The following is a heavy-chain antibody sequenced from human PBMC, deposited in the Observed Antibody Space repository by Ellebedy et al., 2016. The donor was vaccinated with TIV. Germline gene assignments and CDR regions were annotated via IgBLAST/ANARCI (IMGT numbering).Heavy chain of an antibody. D-gene: IGHD5-18*01. J-gene: IGHJ4*02. CDR2: FGVSGDTT. Sequence: PGGSLRLSCAASGFTFSSSAMSWVRQAPGKGLEWVSSFGVSGDTTYYADSVKGRFTISRDNSKSMVHLQMNSLRPEDTAVYYCAKDRTSGDGYWVFDQWGQGTLVTVSS. V-gene: IGHV3-23*01. CDR3: AKDRTSGDGYWVFDQ. CDR1: GFTFSSSA.